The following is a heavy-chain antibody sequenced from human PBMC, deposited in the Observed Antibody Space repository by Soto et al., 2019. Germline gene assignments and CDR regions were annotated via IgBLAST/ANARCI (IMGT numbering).Heavy chain of an antibody. V-gene: IGHV3-7*03. CDR3: ARGHSTSPNWFDP. J-gene: IGHJ5*02. CDR1: GLTFSTYL. CDR2: IKVDGSEI. D-gene: IGHD6-6*01. Sequence: GGSLRLSFAASGLTFSTYLMSWVRQPPGKGLEWVANIKVDGSEIYYVDSVKGRFTISRDNAKNSLYLQMNSLRAEDTAVYYCARGHSTSPNWFDPWGQGTLVTVSS.